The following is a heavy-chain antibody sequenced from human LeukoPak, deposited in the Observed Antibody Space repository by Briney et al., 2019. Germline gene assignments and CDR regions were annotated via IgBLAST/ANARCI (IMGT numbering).Heavy chain of an antibody. D-gene: IGHD6-13*01. Sequence: GGSLRLSCAASGFTFSDYGMHWVRQAPGKGLEWVAFIRNDGSNDYYPDSVKGRFTISRDNSRNTLYLQMNSLRAEGTAFYYCAKGGSSSHNWFDPWGQGTRVTVSS. J-gene: IGHJ5*02. CDR3: AKGGSSSHNWFDP. CDR2: IRNDGSND. V-gene: IGHV3-30*02. CDR1: GFTFSDYG.